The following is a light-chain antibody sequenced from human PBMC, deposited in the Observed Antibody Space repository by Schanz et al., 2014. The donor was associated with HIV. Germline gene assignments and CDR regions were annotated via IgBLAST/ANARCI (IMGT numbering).Light chain of an antibody. CDR3: QVWDTFISAV. CDR2: YDT. CDR1: NLGSKS. J-gene: IGLJ2*01. V-gene: IGLV3-21*01. Sequence: SYELTQPPSVSVAPGKTARITCGGNNLGSKSVHWYQQKAGQAPVLVIFYDTDRPSGIPERFSGSNSGHTATLTISRVEAGDEADYYCQVWDTFISAVFGGGTKLTVL.